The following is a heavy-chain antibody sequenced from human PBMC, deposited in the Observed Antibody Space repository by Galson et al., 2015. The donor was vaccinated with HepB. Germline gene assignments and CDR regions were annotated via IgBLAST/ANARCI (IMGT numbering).Heavy chain of an antibody. D-gene: IGHD6-13*01. CDR3: VRGPQPNWFDP. V-gene: IGHV3-74*01. J-gene: IGHJ5*02. Sequence: SLRLSCAASGFSFRNYWMHWVRQVPGKGLVWVSRLKSDGISTTYADSVKGRFTISRDNARNKLYLQMNSLRVEDTAVYYCVRGPQPNWFDPWGQGTLVTVSS. CDR2: LKSDGIST. CDR1: GFSFRNYW.